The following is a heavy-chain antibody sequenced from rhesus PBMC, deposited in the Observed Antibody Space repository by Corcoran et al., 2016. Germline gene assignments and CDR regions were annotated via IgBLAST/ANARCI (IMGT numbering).Heavy chain of an antibody. J-gene: IGHJ4*01. D-gene: IGHD6S26*01. CDR3: ARNDGTDWSDGDY. CDR1: GGSISSSNC. CDR2: ISGRSGST. Sequence: QVQLQESGPGLVKPSEPLSFSCAVSGGSISSSNCWSWIRQPLGRGLEWIGYISGRSGSTDNSPSLKIRVTLETDTSENKFSLRLTSLTAADTAEYSWARNDGTDWSDGDYWGQGVLVTVSA. V-gene: IGHV4-65*01.